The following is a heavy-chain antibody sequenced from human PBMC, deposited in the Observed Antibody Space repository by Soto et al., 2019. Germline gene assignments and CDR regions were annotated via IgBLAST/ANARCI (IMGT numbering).Heavy chain of an antibody. J-gene: IGHJ4*02. CDR1: GFTVSSNY. CDR2: IYSGGST. CDR3: ARALGSSSADDY. D-gene: IGHD6-6*01. Sequence: GGSLRPSCAASGFTVSSNYMSWVRQAPGKGLEWVSVIYSGGSTYYADSVKGRFTISRDNSKNTLYLQMNSLRAEDTAVYYCARALGSSSADDYWGQGTLVTVSS. V-gene: IGHV3-66*01.